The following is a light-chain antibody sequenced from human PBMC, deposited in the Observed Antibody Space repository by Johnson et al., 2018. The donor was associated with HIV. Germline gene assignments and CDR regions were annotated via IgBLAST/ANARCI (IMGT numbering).Light chain of an antibody. J-gene: IGLJ1*01. CDR2: ENN. CDR1: SSNIGYNY. CDR3: GTWDSSLSASYV. V-gene: IGLV1-51*02. Sequence: QSVLTQPPSVSAAPGQKVTISCSGSSSNIGYNYVSWYQQLPGTAPKLLIYENNKLPSGIPDRSSGSKSGTSATLGITGLQTGDEADYYCGTWDSSLSASYVFGTGTKVTVL.